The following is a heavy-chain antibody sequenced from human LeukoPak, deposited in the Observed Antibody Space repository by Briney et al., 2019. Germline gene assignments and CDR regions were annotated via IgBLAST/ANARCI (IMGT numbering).Heavy chain of an antibody. CDR2: IYHSGST. V-gene: IGHV4-38-2*02. J-gene: IGHJ4*02. Sequence: PSETLSLTCAVYGGSFSGYYWGWIRQPPGKGLEWIGSIYHSGSTYYNPSLKSRVTISVDTSKNQFSLKLSSVTAADTAVYYCAREVDCSSTSCYKNTMGYWGQGTLVTVSS. CDR3: AREVDCSSTSCYKNTMGY. CDR1: GGSFSGYY. D-gene: IGHD2-2*02.